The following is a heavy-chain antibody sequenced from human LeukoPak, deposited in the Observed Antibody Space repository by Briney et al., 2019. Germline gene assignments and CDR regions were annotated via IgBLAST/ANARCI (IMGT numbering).Heavy chain of an antibody. D-gene: IGHD6-13*01. CDR1: GGTFSSYA. CDR3: ASRGLAAADN. CDR2: IIPIFGTA. J-gene: IGHJ4*02. Sequence: GASVKVSCKASGGTFSSYAISWVRQAPGQGLEWMGRIIPIFGTANYAQKFQDRVTITTDESTSTAYMGLRSLRSEDTAVYYCASRGLAAADNWGQGTLVTVSS. V-gene: IGHV1-69*05.